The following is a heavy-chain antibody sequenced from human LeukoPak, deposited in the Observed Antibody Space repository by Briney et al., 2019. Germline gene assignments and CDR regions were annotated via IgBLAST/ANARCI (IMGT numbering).Heavy chain of an antibody. CDR3: ARHEVETSPFDY. CDR2: IYYSGST. D-gene: IGHD4-23*01. V-gene: IGHV4-59*08. CDR1: GDSINNYY. J-gene: IGHJ4*02. Sequence: PSETLSLTCTVSGDSINNYYWSWIRQPPGKGLEWIGYIYYSGSTNYNPSLKSRVTISVDTSKKQFSLKLSSVTAADTAVYYCARHEVETSPFDYWGQGTLVTVSS.